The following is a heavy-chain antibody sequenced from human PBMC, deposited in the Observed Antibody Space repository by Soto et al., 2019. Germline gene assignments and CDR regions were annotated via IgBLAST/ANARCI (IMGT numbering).Heavy chain of an antibody. CDR1: GFTFSSYS. CDR2: ISSSSSYI. Sequence: GGSLRLSCAASGFTFSSYSMNWVRQAPGKGLEWVSSISSSSSYIYYADSVKGRFTISRDNAKNSLYLQINSLRAEDTAVYYCARDQPGYSYGYGLGYWGQGTLVTVSS. J-gene: IGHJ4*02. V-gene: IGHV3-21*01. CDR3: ARDQPGYSYGYGLGY. D-gene: IGHD5-18*01.